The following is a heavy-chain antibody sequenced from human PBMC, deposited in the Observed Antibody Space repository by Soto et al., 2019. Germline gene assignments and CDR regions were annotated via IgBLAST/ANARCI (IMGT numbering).Heavy chain of an antibody. CDR3: ARAHEVAWFDS. J-gene: IGHJ5*01. Sequence: EVQLVESGGGLGKPGESLRLSCAASGFSFSSYTMNWVRQAPGKGLQWVSSITNRGTHTYSADSVKGRFTISRDNDKNSLYLQMNNLRAEDTAIYFCARAHEVAWFDSWGRGTLVTVTS. CDR1: GFSFSSYT. D-gene: IGHD2-15*01. CDR2: ITNRGTHT. V-gene: IGHV3-21*01.